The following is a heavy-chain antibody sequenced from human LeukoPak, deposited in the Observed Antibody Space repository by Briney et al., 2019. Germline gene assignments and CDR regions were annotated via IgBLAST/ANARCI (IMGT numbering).Heavy chain of an antibody. J-gene: IGHJ4*02. D-gene: IGHD3-3*01. Sequence: PGGSLRLSCAASGFTFRNFGMHWVRQAPGKGLEWVAVIWYDGSEKYYADSVKGRFIISRDNSKNMLYLQTNSLRAEDTAVYYCVRDCNALQFLDFWGQGTVVTVSS. CDR3: VRDCNALQFLDF. V-gene: IGHV3-33*01. CDR2: IWYDGSEK. CDR1: GFTFRNFG.